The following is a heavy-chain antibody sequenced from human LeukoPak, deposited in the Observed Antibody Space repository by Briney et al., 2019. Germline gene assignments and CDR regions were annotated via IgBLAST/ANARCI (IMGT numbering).Heavy chain of an antibody. CDR2: ISGSGGST. D-gene: IGHD3-22*01. CDR1: GFTLSSYA. V-gene: IGHV3-23*01. Sequence: GGSLRLSCAASGFTLSSYAMSWVRQAPGKGLEWVSAISGSGGSTYYADSVKGRFTISRDNSKNTLYLQMNSLRAEDTAVYYCAKEWKDSSGYYYYFDYWGQGTLVTVSS. J-gene: IGHJ4*02. CDR3: AKEWKDSSGYYYYFDY.